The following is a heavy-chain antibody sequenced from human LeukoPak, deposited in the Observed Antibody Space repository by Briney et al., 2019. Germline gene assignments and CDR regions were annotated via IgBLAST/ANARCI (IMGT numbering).Heavy chain of an antibody. Sequence: PGGSLRLSCAASGFTFSSYAMSWVRQAPGKGLEWVSAISGSGGSTYYADSVKGRFTISRDNSKNTLYLRMNSLRAEDTAVYYCAKRTAAGTDGMDVWGQGTTVTVSS. J-gene: IGHJ6*02. CDR2: ISGSGGST. D-gene: IGHD6-13*01. CDR1: GFTFSSYA. CDR3: AKRTAAGTDGMDV. V-gene: IGHV3-23*01.